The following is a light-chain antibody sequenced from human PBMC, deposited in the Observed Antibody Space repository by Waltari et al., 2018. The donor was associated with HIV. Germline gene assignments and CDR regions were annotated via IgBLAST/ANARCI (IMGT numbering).Light chain of an antibody. V-gene: IGLV3-19*01. Sequence: SSELTQDPAVSVALGQTVRITCQGDSLRSYSANWYLQKPGQAPLLVIYDKNNRPSGIPDRFSGSSSGNAASLTITRAQAYDEADSSCNSGDSSCHVIFGGGTKLTV. CDR2: DKN. J-gene: IGLJ2*01. CDR1: SLRSYS. CDR3: NSGDSSCHVI.